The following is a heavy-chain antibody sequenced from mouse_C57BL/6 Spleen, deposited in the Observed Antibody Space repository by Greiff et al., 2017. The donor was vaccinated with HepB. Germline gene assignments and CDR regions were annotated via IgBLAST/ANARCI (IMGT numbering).Heavy chain of an antibody. CDR2: IDPEDGDT. CDR3: TTAGSSFFDY. Sequence: EVKLQESGAELVRPGASVKLSCTASGFNIKDYYMHWVKQRPEQGLEWIGRIDPEDGDTEYAPKFQGKATVTADTSSNTAYLQLSSLTSEDTAVYYCTTAGSSFFDYWGQGTTLTVSS. CDR1: GFNIKDYY. J-gene: IGHJ2*01. D-gene: IGHD1-1*01. V-gene: IGHV14-1*01.